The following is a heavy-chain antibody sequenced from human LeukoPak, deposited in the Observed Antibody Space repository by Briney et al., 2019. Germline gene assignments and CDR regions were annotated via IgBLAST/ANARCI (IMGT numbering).Heavy chain of an antibody. CDR3: ARYSSGPLDY. CDR2: IRSKAYGGTT. D-gene: IGHD6-19*01. CDR1: GFTFGDYA. V-gene: IGHV3-49*04. J-gene: IGHJ4*02. Sequence: PGGSLRLSCTASGFTFGDYAMSWVRQAPGKGLEWVGFIRSKAYGGTTEYAASVKGRSTISRDDSKSIAYLQMNSLKTEDTAVYYCARYSSGPLDYWGQGTLVTVSS.